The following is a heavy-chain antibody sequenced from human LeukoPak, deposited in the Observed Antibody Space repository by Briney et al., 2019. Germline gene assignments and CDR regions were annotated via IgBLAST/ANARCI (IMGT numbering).Heavy chain of an antibody. CDR2: ILSDGSIQ. CDR3: ARGAILGGYNLIDD. CDR1: GFTFGTYA. J-gene: IGHJ4*02. D-gene: IGHD1-26*01. V-gene: IGHV3-30*04. Sequence: PGGSLRLSCAASGFTFGTYAMHWVRQAPGKGLEWVAVILSDGSIQNTADSVRGRFIISRDNSKNTLFLQMNRLGTEDTAVYYCARGAILGGYNLIDDWGQGTLVTVSS.